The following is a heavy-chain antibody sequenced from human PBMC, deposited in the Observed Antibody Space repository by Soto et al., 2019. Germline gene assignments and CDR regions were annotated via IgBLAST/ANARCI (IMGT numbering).Heavy chain of an antibody. CDR3: ARQSGYYYYCGMDG. J-gene: IGHJ6*02. V-gene: IGHV1-18*04. D-gene: IGHD3-3*01. Sequence: ASVKVSCKTSGYTFTDNGITWVRQSPGQGLEWMGWISAYDSDITHYTQHLQGRLTMTTDTSTSTAYMELRSLTSDDTAVYYCARQSGYYYYCGMDGWGQGTTVTVSS. CDR1: GYTFTDNG. CDR2: ISAYDSDIT.